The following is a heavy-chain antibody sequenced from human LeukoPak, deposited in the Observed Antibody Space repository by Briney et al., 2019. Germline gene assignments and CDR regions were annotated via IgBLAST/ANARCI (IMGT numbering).Heavy chain of an antibody. D-gene: IGHD2-2*01. CDR2: MNPNSGNT. Sequence: RASVKVSCKASGYTFTSYDINWVRQATGQGLEWMGWMNPNSGNTGYAQKFQGRVTITRNTSISTAYMELSSLRSEDTAVYYCARRGSYCSSTGCRNWFDPWGQGTLVTVSS. V-gene: IGHV1-8*03. CDR1: GYTFTSYD. J-gene: IGHJ5*02. CDR3: ARRGSYCSSTGCRNWFDP.